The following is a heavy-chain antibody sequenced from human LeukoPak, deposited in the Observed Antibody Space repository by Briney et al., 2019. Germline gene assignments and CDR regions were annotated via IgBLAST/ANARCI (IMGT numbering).Heavy chain of an antibody. CDR2: IYSRGNT. CDR3: AKTMVRAAHDAFDI. V-gene: IGHV4-39*07. D-gene: IGHD3-10*01. CDR1: GVSISSGSNY. Sequence: SETLSLTCSVSGVSISSGSNYWGWIRQPPGKTLEWIGSIYSRGNTYYNPSLKSRVIILIDTAKNHFSLNLSSVTAADTAVYYCAKTMVRAAHDAFDIWGQGTMVTVSS. J-gene: IGHJ3*02.